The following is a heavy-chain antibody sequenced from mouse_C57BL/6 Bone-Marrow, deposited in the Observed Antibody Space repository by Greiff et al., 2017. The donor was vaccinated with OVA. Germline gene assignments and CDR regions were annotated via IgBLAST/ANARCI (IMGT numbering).Heavy chain of an antibody. CDR3: AHYYGSSPLGYAMDY. CDR2: IRNKANGYTT. D-gene: IGHD1-1*01. CDR1: GFTFTDYY. Sequence: EVQGVESGGGLVQPGGSLSLSCAASGFTFTDYYMSWVRQPPGKALEWLGFIRNKANGYTTEYSASVKGRFTISRDNSQSILYLQMNALRAEDSATYYCAHYYGSSPLGYAMDYWGQGTSVTVSS. J-gene: IGHJ4*01. V-gene: IGHV7-3*01.